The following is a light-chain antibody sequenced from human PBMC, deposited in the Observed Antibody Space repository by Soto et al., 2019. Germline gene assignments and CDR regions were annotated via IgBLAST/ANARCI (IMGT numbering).Light chain of an antibody. CDR1: QTINSY. J-gene: IGKJ1*01. CDR3: QQSYNTPRT. Sequence: DIQMTQSPSSLSAYVGDRVTITCRASQTINSYLNWYQQKPGKAPKLLIYAASSLQSGVPSRFSGSGSGTDFTLAISSLQPEDFATYYCQQSYNTPRTFGQGTKVEIK. CDR2: AAS. V-gene: IGKV1-39*01.